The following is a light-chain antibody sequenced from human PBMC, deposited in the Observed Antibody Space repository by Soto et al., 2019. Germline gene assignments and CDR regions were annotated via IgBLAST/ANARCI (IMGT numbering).Light chain of an antibody. CDR1: QGISNY. V-gene: IGKV1-27*01. CDR2: GAS. CDR3: QNYNSALRIT. Sequence: DIPMTQSPSSLSASVGDRVTITCRASQGISNYLAWYQQKPGKVPKLLIYGASTLQSGVPSRFSGSGSGTEFTLTINSLQPEDVATYFCQNYNSALRITFGPGTTVDIK. J-gene: IGKJ3*01.